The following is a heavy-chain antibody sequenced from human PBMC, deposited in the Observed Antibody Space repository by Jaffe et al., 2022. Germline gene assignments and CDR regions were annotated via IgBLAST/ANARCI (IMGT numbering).Heavy chain of an antibody. V-gene: IGHV1-2*02. J-gene: IGHJ4*02. D-gene: IGHD2-15*01. CDR1: GYTFTGYY. CDR2: INPNSGGT. Sequence: QVQLVQSGAEVKKPGASVKVSCKASGYTFTGYYMHWVRQAPGQGLEWMGWINPNSGGTNYAQKFQGRVTMTRDTSISTAYMELSRLRSDDTAVYYCARAIVGYCSGGSCYPHPYFDYWGQGTLVTVSS. CDR3: ARAIVGYCSGGSCYPHPYFDY.